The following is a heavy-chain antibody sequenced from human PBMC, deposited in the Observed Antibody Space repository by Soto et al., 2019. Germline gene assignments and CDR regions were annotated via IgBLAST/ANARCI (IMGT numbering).Heavy chain of an antibody. CDR2: ISYDGSNK. CDR1: GFTFSSYA. V-gene: IGHV3-30-3*01. Sequence: GGSLRLSCAASGFTFSSYAMHWVRQAPGKGLEWVAVISYDGSNKYYADSVKGRFTISRDNAKNSLYLQMNSLRDEDTSVYYCARDNGIEGSFDPWGQGTLVTVSS. J-gene: IGHJ5*02. CDR3: ARDNGIEGSFDP.